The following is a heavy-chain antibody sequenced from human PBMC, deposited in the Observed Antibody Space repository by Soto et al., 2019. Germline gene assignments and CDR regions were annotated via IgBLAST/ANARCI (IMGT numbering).Heavy chain of an antibody. J-gene: IGHJ5*02. CDR3: ARVMNYDFWSGYYTGGWFDH. V-gene: IGHV1-8*01. Sequence: ASVKVSCKASGYTFTSYDINWVRQATGQGLEWMGWMNPNSGNTGYAQKFQGRVTMTRNTSISTAYMELSSLRSEDTAVYYCARVMNYDFWSGYYTGGWFDHWGQGTLVTVSS. CDR2: MNPNSGNT. D-gene: IGHD3-3*01. CDR1: GYTFTSYD.